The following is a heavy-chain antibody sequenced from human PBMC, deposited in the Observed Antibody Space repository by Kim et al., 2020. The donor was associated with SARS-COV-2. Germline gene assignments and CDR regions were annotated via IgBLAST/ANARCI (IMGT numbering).Heavy chain of an antibody. Sequence: SGKGRCTISRDNSKNTLYLQMNSLRVEDTAVYYGAGDVTVTAHYYYGMDVWGQGTTVTVSS. V-gene: IGHV3-30*07. CDR3: AGDVTVTAHYYYGMDV. D-gene: IGHD4-4*01. J-gene: IGHJ6*02.